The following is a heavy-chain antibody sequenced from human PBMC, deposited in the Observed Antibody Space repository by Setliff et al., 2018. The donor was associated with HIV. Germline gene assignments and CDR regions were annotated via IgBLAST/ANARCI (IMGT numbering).Heavy chain of an antibody. CDR3: ARDAPGYSHVLDF. J-gene: IGHJ4*02. CDR1: GFTFNNYA. D-gene: IGHD5-18*01. Sequence: GGSLRLSCAASGFTFNNYAMGWVRQAPGKGLEWVSAINDRGDYIYYADFARGRFTIPRDSSKNTLYLQMNSLRAEDTALYFCARDAPGYSHVLDFWGQGTLGTVS. V-gene: IGHV3-23*01. CDR2: INDRGDYI.